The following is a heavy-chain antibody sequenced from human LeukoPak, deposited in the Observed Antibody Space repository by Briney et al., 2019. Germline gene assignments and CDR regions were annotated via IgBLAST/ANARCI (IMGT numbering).Heavy chain of an antibody. CDR1: GYSISSGYY. J-gene: IGHJ4*02. CDR2: IFHSGST. Sequence: PSETLSLTCAVSGYSISSGYYWGWIRQPPGKGLEWIGSIFHSGSTYYNPSLKSRVTVSVETSKNQSSLKLSSVTATETAVYYCARLGRTAGANSYFDYWGQGTLVTVSS. V-gene: IGHV4-38-2*01. CDR3: ARLGRTAGANSYFDY. D-gene: IGHD2-21*02.